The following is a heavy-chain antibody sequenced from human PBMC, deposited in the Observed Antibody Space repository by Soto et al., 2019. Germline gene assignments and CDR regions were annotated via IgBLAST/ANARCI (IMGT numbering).Heavy chain of an antibody. CDR1: GYTFTNYG. CDR3: ARDGKGIAVATVDY. Sequence: ASVKVSCKASGYTFTNYGISWVRQAPGQGLEWMGWISGYNGHTNYAQRFQGRVTMTTDTSTSTAYMELRSLRFDDTAVYYCARDGKGIAVATVDYWGQGTLVTVSS. CDR2: ISGYNGHT. D-gene: IGHD6-19*01. J-gene: IGHJ4*02. V-gene: IGHV1-18*01.